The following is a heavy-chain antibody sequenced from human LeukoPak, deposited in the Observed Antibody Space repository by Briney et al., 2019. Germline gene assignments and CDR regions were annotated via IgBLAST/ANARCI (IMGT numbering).Heavy chain of an antibody. CDR3: ARETGELPRRYFDY. CDR2: IIPIFGTA. CDR1: GGTFSSYA. D-gene: IGHD1-26*01. J-gene: IGHJ4*02. Sequence: GASVKVSCKASGGTFSSYAISWVRQAPGQGLEWMGGIIPIFGTANYAQKFQGRVTITTDESTSTAYMELSSLRSEDTAVYYCARETGELPRRYFDYWGQGTLVTVSS. V-gene: IGHV1-69*05.